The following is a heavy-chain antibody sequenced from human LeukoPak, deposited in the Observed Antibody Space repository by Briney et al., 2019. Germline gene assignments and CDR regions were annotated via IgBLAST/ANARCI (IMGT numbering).Heavy chain of an antibody. CDR3: ARDLEMEWYGRSDAFDI. V-gene: IGHV1-2*02. J-gene: IGHJ3*02. CDR2: INPNSGGT. D-gene: IGHD3-3*01. Sequence: VASVKVSCKASGYTFTGYYMHWVRPAPGQGLEWMGWINPNSGGTNYAQKFQGRVTMTRDTSISTAYMELSRLRSGDTAVYYCARDLEMEWYGRSDAFDIWGQGTMVTVSS. CDR1: GYTFTGYY.